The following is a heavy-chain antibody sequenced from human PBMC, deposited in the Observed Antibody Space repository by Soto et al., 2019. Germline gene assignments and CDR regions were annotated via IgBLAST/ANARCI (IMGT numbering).Heavy chain of an antibody. CDR1: GFTFSNYA. J-gene: IGHJ4*02. D-gene: IGHD3-9*01. V-gene: IGHV3-23*01. CDR3: AKNRGPLTGPVDY. Sequence: PGGSLRLSCAASGFTFSNYAMTWVRQAPGKGLEWVSGITGSGAGTYYADSVKGRFTISRDNSKNTLYLQMNSLGPEDTAVYYCAKNRGPLTGPVDYWGQGTLVTVSS. CDR2: ITGSGAGT.